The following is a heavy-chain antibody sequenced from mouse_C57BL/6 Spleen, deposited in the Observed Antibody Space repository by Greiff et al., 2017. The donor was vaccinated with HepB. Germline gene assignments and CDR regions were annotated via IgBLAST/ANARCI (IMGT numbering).Heavy chain of an antibody. CDR2: ISSGSSTI. Sequence: EVNVVESGGGLVKPGGSLKLSCAASGFTFSDYGMHWVRQAPEKGLEWVAYISSGSSTIYYADTVKGRFTISRDNAKNTLFLQMTSLRSEDTAMYYCARDSNLGYWYFDVWGTGTTVTVSS. CDR1: GFTFSDYG. J-gene: IGHJ1*03. CDR3: ARDSNLGYWYFDV. V-gene: IGHV5-17*01. D-gene: IGHD2-5*01.